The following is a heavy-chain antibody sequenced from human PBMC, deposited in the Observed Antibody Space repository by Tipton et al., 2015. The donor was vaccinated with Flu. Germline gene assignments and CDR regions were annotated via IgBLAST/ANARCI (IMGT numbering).Heavy chain of an antibody. D-gene: IGHD3-10*01. V-gene: IGHV4-31*03. CDR1: GGSISSGGYY. J-gene: IGHJ5*02. Sequence: GLVKPSQTLSLTCTVPGGSISSGGYYWSWIRQHPRKGLEWIGYIYYTGSTYHNPTLKSRVTMSLDTSKNHFTLKLSSVTAADTAVYYCARDRGFSNWFDPWGQGTLVTVSS. CDR3: ARDRGFSNWFDP. CDR2: IYYTGST.